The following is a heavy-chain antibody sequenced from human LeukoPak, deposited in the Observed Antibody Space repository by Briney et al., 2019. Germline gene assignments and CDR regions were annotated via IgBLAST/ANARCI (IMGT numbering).Heavy chain of an antibody. V-gene: IGHV3-23*01. D-gene: IGHD6-19*01. CDR2: ISGSGGNT. CDR3: AAVANTGFDY. CDR1: GFTFSSYS. J-gene: IGHJ4*02. Sequence: PGGSLRLSCAASGFTFSSYSMSWVRQAPGRGLEWVSAISGSGGNTYYADSVKGRFTISRDTSKNTLYLQMNSLRAEDTAVYYCAAVANTGFDYWGQGTLGTVSS.